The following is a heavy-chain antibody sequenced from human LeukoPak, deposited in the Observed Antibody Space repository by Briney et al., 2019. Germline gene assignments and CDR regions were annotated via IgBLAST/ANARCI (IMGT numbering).Heavy chain of an antibody. CDR2: IYHSGST. CDR1: GGSISSSNW. J-gene: IGHJ3*02. CDR3: ARAFSSSWYFLAFDI. D-gene: IGHD6-13*01. V-gene: IGHV4-4*02. Sequence: PSETLSLTCTVSGGSISSSNWRSWVRQPPGKGLEWIGEIYHSGSTNYNPSLKSRVTISVDKSKNQFSLKLSSVTAADTAVYYCARAFSSSWYFLAFDIWGQGTMVTVSS.